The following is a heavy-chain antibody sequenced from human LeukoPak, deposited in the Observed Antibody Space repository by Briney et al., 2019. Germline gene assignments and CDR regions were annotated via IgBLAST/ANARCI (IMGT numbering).Heavy chain of an antibody. D-gene: IGHD2-2*01. V-gene: IGHV1-69*06. J-gene: IGHJ4*02. CDR1: GGTFSSYA. CDR3: ARGYCSSTSCYPADY. CDR2: IIPIFGTA. Sequence: ASVKVSCKASGGTFSSYAMSWVRQAPGQGLEWMGGIIPIFGTANYAQKFQGRVTITADKSTGTAYMELSSLRSEDTAVYYCARGYCSSTSCYPADYWGQGTLVTVSS.